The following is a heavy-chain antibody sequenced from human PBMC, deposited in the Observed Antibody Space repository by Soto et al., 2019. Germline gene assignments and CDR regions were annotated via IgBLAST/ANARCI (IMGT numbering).Heavy chain of an antibody. D-gene: IGHD3-10*01. CDR1: GGSFSGYY. J-gene: IGHJ6*02. CDR3: ARGRRRSITMVRGARVPGYGMDV. CDR2: INHSGST. Sequence: PSETLSLTCAVYGGSFSGYYWSWIRQPPGKGLEWIGEINHSGSTNYNPSLKSRVTISVDTSKNQFSLKLSSVTVADTAVYYCARGRRRSITMVRGARVPGYGMDVWGQGTTVTVSS. V-gene: IGHV4-34*01.